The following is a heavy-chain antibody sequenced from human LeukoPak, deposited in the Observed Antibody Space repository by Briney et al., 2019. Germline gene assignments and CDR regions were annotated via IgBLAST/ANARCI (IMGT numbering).Heavy chain of an antibody. CDR2: MYHNSGAT. CDR1: GYSITTGYY. Sequence: NPAETLSLTCTVSGYSITTGYYWAWIRQPPGKGPEWIGSMYHNSGATFYSPSLKSRVTISVDTSKNQFSLKLSSVTAADTAVYYCARQGYGSGSYYSWFDPWGQGTLVTVSS. J-gene: IGHJ5*02. CDR3: ARQGYGSGSYYSWFDP. D-gene: IGHD3-10*01. V-gene: IGHV4-38-2*02.